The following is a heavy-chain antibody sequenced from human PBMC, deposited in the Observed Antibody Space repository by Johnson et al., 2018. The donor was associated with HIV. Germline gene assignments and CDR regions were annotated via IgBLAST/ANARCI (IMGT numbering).Heavy chain of an antibody. CDR3: ASGVTARAPLLI. CDR1: GFTFSSYA. Sequence: VQLVESGGGVVRPGRSLRLSCAASGFTFSSYAMHWVRQAPGKGLEWVAVISYDGSNKYYADSVKGRFTISRDNSKNTLYLQMNSLRAEDTAMYYCASGVTARAPLLIWGQGTMVTVSS. V-gene: IGHV3-30*04. D-gene: IGHD6-6*01. CDR2: ISYDGSNK. J-gene: IGHJ3*02.